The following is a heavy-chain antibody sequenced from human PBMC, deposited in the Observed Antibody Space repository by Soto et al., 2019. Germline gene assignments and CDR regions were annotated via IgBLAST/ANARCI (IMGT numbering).Heavy chain of an antibody. J-gene: IGHJ4*02. CDR1: GFTFTNYA. Sequence: VHLLESGGGLVQPGGSLRLSCAASGFTFTNYAMCWVRQAPGKGLECVAAIVGRDGSTDYADSVQGRFTISRDTSTNTLYLQMNSLRAEDTAVYFCAKHLGPREVVPGSMSEGYFDSWGQGTLVTVSS. CDR2: IVGRDGST. CDR3: AKHLGPREVVPGSMSEGYFDS. V-gene: IGHV3-23*01. D-gene: IGHD2-2*01.